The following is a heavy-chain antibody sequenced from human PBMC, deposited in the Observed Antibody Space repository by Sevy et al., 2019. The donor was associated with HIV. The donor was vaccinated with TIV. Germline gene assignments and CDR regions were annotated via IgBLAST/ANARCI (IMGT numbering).Heavy chain of an antibody. V-gene: IGHV3-53*01. CDR1: GFTVSSNY. J-gene: IGHJ6*02. CDR2: IYSGGST. D-gene: IGHD3-3*01. CDR3: ALSLGNTIFGVVINTDYYYYGMDV. Sequence: GGSLRLSCAASGFTVSSNYMSWVRQAPGKGLEWVSVIYSGGSTYYADSVKGRFTISRDNSKNTLYLQMNSLRAEDTAVYYCALSLGNTIFGVVINTDYYYYGMDVWGQGTTVTVSS.